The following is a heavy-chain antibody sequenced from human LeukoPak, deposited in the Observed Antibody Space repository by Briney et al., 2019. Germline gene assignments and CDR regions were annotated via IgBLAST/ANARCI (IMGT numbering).Heavy chain of an antibody. J-gene: IGHJ4*02. V-gene: IGHV3-7*01. D-gene: IGHD3-3*01. CDR1: GFTFSDYS. Sequence: GGSLRLSCAASGFTFSDYSMNWVRQAPGKGLEWVANIKQDGSEKYYVDSVKGRFTISRDNAKNSLYPQMNSLRAEDTAVYYCARGTYYDFWSGSATLYNWGQGTLVTVSS. CDR3: ARGTYYDFWSGSATLYN. CDR2: IKQDGSEK.